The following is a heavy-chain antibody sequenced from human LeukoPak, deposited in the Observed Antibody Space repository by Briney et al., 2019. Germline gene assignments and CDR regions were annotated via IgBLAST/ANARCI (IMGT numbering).Heavy chain of an antibody. CDR1: GFTLSNYW. CDR2: IDSDGITT. V-gene: IGHV3-74*01. CDR3: TRDRLGFEP. Sequence: GGSLRLSCAASGFTLSNYWMHWVRQVPGKGLVWVSRIDSDGITTSYADSVKGRFTISRDNAKNTLYLQMNSLRVEDTAVYYCTRDRLGFEPWGQGTLVTVSS. J-gene: IGHJ5*02.